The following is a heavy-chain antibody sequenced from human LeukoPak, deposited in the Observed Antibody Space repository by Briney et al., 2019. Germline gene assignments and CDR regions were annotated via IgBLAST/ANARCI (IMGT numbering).Heavy chain of an antibody. D-gene: IGHD6-13*01. CDR3: AAGIAAAGNLH. Sequence: SETLSPTCTVSGGSISSYYCSWIRQPAGKGLEWIGRIYNSGSTNYNPSLKSRVTMSVDTSKNQFSLKLSSVTAADTAVYYCAAGIAAAGNLHWGQGTLVTVSS. J-gene: IGHJ4*02. CDR2: IYNSGST. V-gene: IGHV4-4*07. CDR1: GGSISSYY.